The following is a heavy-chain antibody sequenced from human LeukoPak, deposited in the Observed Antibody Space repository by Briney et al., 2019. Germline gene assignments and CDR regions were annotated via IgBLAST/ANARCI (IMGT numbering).Heavy chain of an antibody. J-gene: IGHJ4*02. D-gene: IGHD5-12*01. CDR1: GFTFSSNG. CDR3: ARVYYRGRAATIQIDY. Sequence: GGSLRLSCAASGFTFSSNGMHWVRQAPGKGLEWVAVISYDGSNKYYADPVKGRFTISRDNSKNTLYLQMNSLRAEDTAVYYCARVYYRGRAATIQIDYWGQGTLVTVSS. CDR2: ISYDGSNK. V-gene: IGHV3-30*03.